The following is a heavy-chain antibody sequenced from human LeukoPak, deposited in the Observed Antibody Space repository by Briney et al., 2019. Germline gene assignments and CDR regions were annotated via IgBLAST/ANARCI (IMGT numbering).Heavy chain of an antibody. V-gene: IGHV1-69*04. CDR1: GGAFSSYA. CDR3: ARMIGLGEVSPYFDY. Sequence: SVKVSCKASGGAFSSYAISWVRQAPGQGLEWMGRIIPILGIANYAQKFQGRVTITADKSTSTACMELSSLKASDTAMYYCARMIGLGEVSPYFDYWGQGTLVTVSS. CDR2: IIPILGIA. D-gene: IGHD3-16*02. J-gene: IGHJ4*02.